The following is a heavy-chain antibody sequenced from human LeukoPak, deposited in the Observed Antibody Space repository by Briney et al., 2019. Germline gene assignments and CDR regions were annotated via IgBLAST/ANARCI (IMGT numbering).Heavy chain of an antibody. CDR1: GYPFSGYA. V-gene: IGHV3-23*01. Sequence: GGPLSLPCAPSGYPFSGYAMRWAPRAPGRGREWVSILGNSGGRTYYADSVKGRFTISRDNSTNTLYLQMNSLRAEDTAVYYCAKDPEYCSSGSCYHLDYWGQGTLVTVSS. CDR3: AKDPEYCSSGSCYHLDY. J-gene: IGHJ4*02. D-gene: IGHD2-15*01. CDR2: LGNSGGRT.